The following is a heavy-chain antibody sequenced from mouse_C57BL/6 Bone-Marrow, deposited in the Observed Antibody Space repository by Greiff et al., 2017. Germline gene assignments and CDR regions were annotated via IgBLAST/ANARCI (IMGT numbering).Heavy chain of an antibody. CDR3: TGLRPWFAY. J-gene: IGHJ3*01. CDR1: GFTFSSYA. D-gene: IGHD2-4*01. CDR2: ISSGGDYI. V-gene: IGHV5-9-1*02. Sequence: EVKLVESGEGLVKPGGSLKLSCAASGFTFSSYAMSWVRQTPEKRLEWVAYISSGGDYIYYADTVKGRLTISRDNARNTLYLQMSSLKSEDTAMYYCTGLRPWFAYWGQGTLVTVSA.